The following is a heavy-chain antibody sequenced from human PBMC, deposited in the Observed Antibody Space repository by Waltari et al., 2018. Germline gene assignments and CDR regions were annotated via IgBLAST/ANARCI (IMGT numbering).Heavy chain of an antibody. D-gene: IGHD3-3*01. CDR2: INHSGST. J-gene: IGHJ4*02. Sequence: QVQLQQWGAGLLKPSATLSLTCAVYGGSFSGYYWSWIRQPPGKGLEWIGEINHSGSTNYNPSLKSRVTISVDTSKNQFSLKLSSVTAADTAVYYCARVRRGYYDFWSGSPPNYFDYWGQGTLVTVSS. CDR3: ARVRRGYYDFWSGSPPNYFDY. V-gene: IGHV4-34*01. CDR1: GGSFSGYY.